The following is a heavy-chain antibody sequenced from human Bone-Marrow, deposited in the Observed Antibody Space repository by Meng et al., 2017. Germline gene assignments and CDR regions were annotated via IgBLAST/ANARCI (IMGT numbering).Heavy chain of an antibody. J-gene: IGHJ4*02. Sequence: VQLVESGGGVVQPGRSLRLSCAASGFTFTSYSMHWVRQAPGQGLDWLAVISSDGSLRYYADSVKGRFTISRDNSKNTLFLQMNSLRDEDTALYYCARETLVTTKGIEHWGQGTLVTVSS. CDR2: ISSDGSLR. CDR1: GFTFTSYS. V-gene: IGHV3-30*04. CDR3: ARETLVTTKGIEH. D-gene: IGHD4-17*01.